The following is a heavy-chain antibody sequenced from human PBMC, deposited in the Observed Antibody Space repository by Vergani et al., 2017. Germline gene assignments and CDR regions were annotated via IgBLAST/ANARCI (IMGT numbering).Heavy chain of an antibody. Sequence: QVQLQESGPGLVKPSQTLSLTCTVSGGSISSGSYYWSWIRQPAGKGLEWIGRIYTSGSTNYNPSLKSRVTLSVDTSKNKFSLKLSSVTAADTAVYYCARDFRHYDFWSGYYTTVVSGWFDPWGQGTLVTVSS. CDR3: ARDFRHYDFWSGYYTTVVSGWFDP. CDR1: GGSISSGSYY. CDR2: IYTSGST. V-gene: IGHV4-61*02. D-gene: IGHD3-3*01. J-gene: IGHJ5*02.